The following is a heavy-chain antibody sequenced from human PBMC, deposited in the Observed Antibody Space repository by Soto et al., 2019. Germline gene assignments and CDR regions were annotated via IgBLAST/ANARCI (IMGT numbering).Heavy chain of an antibody. CDR3: ARMVRGVRDHYYYGMDV. CDR2: IYYSGST. V-gene: IGHV4-59*01. J-gene: IGHJ6*02. D-gene: IGHD3-10*01. CDR1: GGSISSYY. Sequence: SETLSLTCTVSGGSISSYYWSWIRQPPGKGLEWIGYIYYSGSTNYNPSLKSRVTISVDTSKNQFSLKLSSVTAADTAVYYCARMVRGVRDHYYYGMDVWRQGTTVTVSS.